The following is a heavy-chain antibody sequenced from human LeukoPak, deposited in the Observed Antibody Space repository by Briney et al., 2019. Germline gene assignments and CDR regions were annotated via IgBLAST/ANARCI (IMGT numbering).Heavy chain of an antibody. CDR1: GGSFSGYY. V-gene: IGHV4-34*01. J-gene: IGHJ5*02. Sequence: SETLSLTCAVYGGSFSGYYWSWIRQPPGKGLEWIGEINHSGSTNYNPSLKSRVTMSVDTSKNQFSLKLSSVTAADTAVYYCARDRGTYSGYDRWFDPWGQGTLVTVSS. CDR2: INHSGST. D-gene: IGHD5-12*01. CDR3: ARDRGTYSGYDRWFDP.